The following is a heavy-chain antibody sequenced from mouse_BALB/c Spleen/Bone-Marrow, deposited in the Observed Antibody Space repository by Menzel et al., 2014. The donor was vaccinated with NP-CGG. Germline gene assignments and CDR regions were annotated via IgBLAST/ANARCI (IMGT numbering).Heavy chain of an antibody. V-gene: IGHV4-1*02. CDR1: GFDFSRYW. CDR2: INPDSSTI. CDR3: ARRGYGSWYFDV. Sequence: EVKLQESGGGLVQPGGSLKLSCAAPGFDFSRYWMSWVRQAPGKGLEWIGGINPDSSTIDYTPSLKDKFIISRDNAKNTLYLQMSKVRSEDTALYYCARRGYGSWYFDVWGAGTTVTVSS. D-gene: IGHD2-2*01. J-gene: IGHJ1*01.